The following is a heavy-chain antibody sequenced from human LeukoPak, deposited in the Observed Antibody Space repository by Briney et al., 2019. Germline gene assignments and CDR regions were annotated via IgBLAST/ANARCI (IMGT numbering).Heavy chain of an antibody. Sequence: GESLKISCKGSGYSFTSYWIGWVRQMPGKGLEWMGIIYPGDSDTRYSPSFQGQVTISADKSISTAYLQWSSLKASDTAMYYCARLGGLGYGDYAKGPTLDYYYMDVWGKGTTVTISS. D-gene: IGHD4-17*01. CDR1: GYSFTSYW. CDR3: ARLGGLGYGDYAKGPTLDYYYMDV. V-gene: IGHV5-51*01. J-gene: IGHJ6*03. CDR2: IYPGDSDT.